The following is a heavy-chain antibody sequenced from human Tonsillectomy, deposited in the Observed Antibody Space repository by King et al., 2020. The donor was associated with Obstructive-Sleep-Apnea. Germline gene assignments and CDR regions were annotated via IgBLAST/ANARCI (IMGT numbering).Heavy chain of an antibody. CDR2: IRSEDFGRTT. V-gene: IGHV3-49*03. J-gene: IGHJ4*02. CDR1: GFTFGDYG. Sequence: QLVQSGGGLVQPGRSLRLSCSASGFTFGDYGLNWFRQAPGKGLEWVGFIRSEDFGRTTAYAASVKGRFTISRDDSKSIAYLQMNRLKTEDTAVYHCSSDGSIGYWGQGTLVIVSS. CDR3: SSDGSIGY. D-gene: IGHD1-26*01.